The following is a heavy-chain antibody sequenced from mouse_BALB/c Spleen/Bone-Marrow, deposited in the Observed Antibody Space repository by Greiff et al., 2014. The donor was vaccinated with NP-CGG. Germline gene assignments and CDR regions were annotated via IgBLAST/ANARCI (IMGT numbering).Heavy chain of an antibody. CDR3: ASPLITTVVAPFAY. V-gene: IGHV3-8*02. CDR1: GDSITSGY. D-gene: IGHD1-1*01. J-gene: IGHJ3*01. Sequence: EVMLVESGPSLVKPSQTLSLTCSVTGDSITSGYWNWIRKFPGNKLEYMGYISYSGSTYYNPSLKSRISITRDTSKSQYYLQLNSVTTEDTATYYCASPLITTVVAPFAYWGQGTLVTVSA. CDR2: ISYSGST.